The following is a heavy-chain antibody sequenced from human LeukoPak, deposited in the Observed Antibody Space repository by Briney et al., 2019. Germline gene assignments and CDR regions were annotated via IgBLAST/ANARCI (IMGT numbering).Heavy chain of an antibody. CDR2: INPSGGST. V-gene: IGHV1-46*01. D-gene: IGHD3-10*01. CDR3: ARETDYYGSGSYHGPALMDV. J-gene: IGHJ6*02. Sequence: ASVKVSCKASGYTFTSYYMHWVRQAPGQGLEWMGIINPSGGSTSYAQKFQGRVTMTRDTSTSTVYMELSSLRSEDTAVYYCARETDYYGSGSYHGPALMDVWGQGTTVTISS. CDR1: GYTFTSYY.